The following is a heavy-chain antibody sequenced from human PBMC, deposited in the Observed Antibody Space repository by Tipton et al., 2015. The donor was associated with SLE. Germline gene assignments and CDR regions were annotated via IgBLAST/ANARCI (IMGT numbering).Heavy chain of an antibody. CDR1: GGSIRSDDYY. Sequence: LRLSCTVSGGSIRSDDYYWTWIRQHPGKGLEWIGHINYGGSTYYNPSLKSRLTMSADTSKNQISLKLSSVSAADTAVYYCVRGPKDVWGQGTTVTVSS. J-gene: IGHJ6*02. CDR3: VRGPKDV. V-gene: IGHV4-31*03. CDR2: INYGGST.